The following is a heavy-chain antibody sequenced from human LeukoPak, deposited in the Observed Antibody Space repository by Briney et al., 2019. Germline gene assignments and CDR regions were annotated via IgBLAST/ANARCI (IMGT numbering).Heavy chain of an antibody. V-gene: IGHV3-30*19. J-gene: IGHJ6*02. D-gene: IGHD2-15*01. CDR1: GFTFSSYG. CDR2: ISYDGSNK. Sequence: GGSLRLSCAASGFTFSSYGMHWVRQAPGKGLEWVAVISYDGSNKYYADSVKGRFTISRDNSKNTLYLQMNSLRAEDTAVYYCARDGGIRYCSGGSCRTYGMDVWGQGTTVTVS. CDR3: ARDGGIRYCSGGSCRTYGMDV.